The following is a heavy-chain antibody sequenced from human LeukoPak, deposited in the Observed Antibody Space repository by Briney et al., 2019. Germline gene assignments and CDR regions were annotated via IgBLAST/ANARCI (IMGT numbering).Heavy chain of an antibody. CDR2: IYYSGST. CDR1: GGSISSGDYY. J-gene: IGHJ6*03. D-gene: IGHD2-2*01. V-gene: IGHV4-30-4*08. CDR3: ARATYCSSTSCHYYYYYMDV. Sequence: PSXTLSLTCTVSGGSISSGDYYWSWIRQPPGKGQEWIVYIYYSGSTYYNPSLKSRVTISVDTSNNQFSLKLSSVTAAHTAVYYCARATYCSSTSCHYYYYYMDVWGKGTTVTVSS.